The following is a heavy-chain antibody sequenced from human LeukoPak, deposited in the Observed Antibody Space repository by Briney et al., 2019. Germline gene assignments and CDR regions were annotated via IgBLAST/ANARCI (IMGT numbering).Heavy chain of an antibody. CDR3: ARDQDSYGQDYYDSSGYYR. J-gene: IGHJ4*02. V-gene: IGHV3-53*01. CDR1: GFTVSSNY. CDR2: IYGDGRI. D-gene: IGHD3-22*01. Sequence: GGSLRLSCAASGFTVSSNYMSWVRQAPGKGLEWVSVIYGDGRIHYADSVKGRFTISRDDSKNTLYLQMNSLRAEDTAVYYCARDQDSYGQDYYDSSGYYRWGQGTLVTVSS.